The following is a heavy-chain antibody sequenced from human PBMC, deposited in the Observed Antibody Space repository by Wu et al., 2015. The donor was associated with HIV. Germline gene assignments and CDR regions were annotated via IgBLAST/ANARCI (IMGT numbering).Heavy chain of an antibody. V-gene: IGHV1-2*02. CDR2: INPNSGGA. J-gene: IGHJ4*02. D-gene: IGHD6-13*01. CDR1: GYTFSAAY. CDR3: ARPSSSFGFDY. Sequence: QVQILQSATEVKKPGASVKVSCKTSGYTFSAAYIHWVRQARGQGLEWMGSINPNSGGAKYAQNVQGRVTITRDKSISTAYMELSSLRSEDTAVYYCARPSSSFGFDYWGQGTLVTVSS.